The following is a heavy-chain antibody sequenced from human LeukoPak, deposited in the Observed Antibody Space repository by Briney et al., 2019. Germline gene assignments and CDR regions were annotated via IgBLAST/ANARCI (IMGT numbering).Heavy chain of an antibody. V-gene: IGHV3-21*01. CDR2: ISSSSSYI. Sequence: GGSLRLSCVASGFTFSSYSMNWVRQAPGKGLEWVSSISSSSSYIYYADSVKGRFTISRDNAKNSLYLQMNSLRAEDTGVYYCVRDRGWYHFDLWGQGTLVTVSS. J-gene: IGHJ4*02. D-gene: IGHD3-10*01. CDR1: GFTFSSYS. CDR3: VRDRGWYHFDL.